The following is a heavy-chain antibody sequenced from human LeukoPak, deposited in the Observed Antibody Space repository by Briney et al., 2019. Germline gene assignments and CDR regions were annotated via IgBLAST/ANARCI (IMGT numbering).Heavy chain of an antibody. CDR3: ARELIEDQNWFDP. CDR2: INPHSGVT. Sequence: ASVKLSCKPSGYTFTDYFIHWVRQTPGQGLEWMGWINPHSGVTNYAQKFQARVTLTRDTTITAAYMDLSGLRSDDTAVYFCARELIEDQNWFDPWGHGTHVPVSS. CDR1: GYTFTDYF. J-gene: IGHJ5*02. D-gene: IGHD3-22*01. V-gene: IGHV1-2*02.